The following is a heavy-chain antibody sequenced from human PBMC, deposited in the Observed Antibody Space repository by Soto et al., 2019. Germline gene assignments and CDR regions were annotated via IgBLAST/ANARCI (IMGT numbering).Heavy chain of an antibody. V-gene: IGHV3-23*01. Sequence: EVQLLESGGGLVQPGGSLRLSCAASGFSFSIYAMTWVRQAPGKGLECVSLISNSGGSTYYVDSVKGRFTISRDNSKNTLYLQMNSLRAEDTAVYYCAKDRAPLDIWGQGTIVTVSS. D-gene: IGHD3-10*01. J-gene: IGHJ3*02. CDR1: GFSFSIYA. CDR2: ISNSGGST. CDR3: AKDRAPLDI.